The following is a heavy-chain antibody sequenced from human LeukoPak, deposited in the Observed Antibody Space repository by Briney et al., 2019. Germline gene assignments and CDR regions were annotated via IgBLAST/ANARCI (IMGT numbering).Heavy chain of an antibody. CDR3: ARPAGLLDAFDI. Sequence: SETLSLTCTVSGGSISSSCYYWGWIRQPPGKGLEWIGSIYYSGSTYYNPSLKSRVTISVDTSKNQFSLKLSSVTAADTAVYYCARPAGLLDAFDIWGQGTMVTVSS. V-gene: IGHV4-39*07. CDR1: GGSISSSCYY. CDR2: IYYSGST. D-gene: IGHD2-15*01. J-gene: IGHJ3*02.